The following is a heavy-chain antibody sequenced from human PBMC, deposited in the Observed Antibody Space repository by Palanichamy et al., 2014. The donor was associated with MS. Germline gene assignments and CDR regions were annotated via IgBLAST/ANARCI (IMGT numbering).Heavy chain of an antibody. Sequence: QVQLVQSGAEVKKPGSLVRVSCKASGGTFSSHGISWLRQAPGQGFEWLGRIIPFAGMVHSAPKVRGRVTITADHSTATVYMELSSLTSDDTAVYYCVRAGCSDKTRYFDWWGQGTLVTVSA. D-gene: IGHD2-15*01. CDR3: VRAGCSDKTRYFDW. J-gene: IGHJ4*02. CDR2: IIPFAGMV. CDR1: GGTFSSHG. V-gene: IGHV1-69*04.